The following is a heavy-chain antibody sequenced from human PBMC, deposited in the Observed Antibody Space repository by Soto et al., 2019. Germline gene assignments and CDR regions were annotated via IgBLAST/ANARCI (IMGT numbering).Heavy chain of an antibody. CDR3: ATVTGNAFSI. CDR2: IFYSGDT. Sequence: QVQLQESGPGLVKPSQTLSLTCAVSGGSISSGGYYWSWIRQPPGKGLEWIGYIFYSGDTYYSPSLQSRVSILVDPSKNQFSRKLTSVTAADTAVYYCATVTGNAFSIWGQGIMVTVSS. V-gene: IGHV4-30-4*01. J-gene: IGHJ3*02. D-gene: IGHD1-20*01. CDR1: GGSISSGGYY.